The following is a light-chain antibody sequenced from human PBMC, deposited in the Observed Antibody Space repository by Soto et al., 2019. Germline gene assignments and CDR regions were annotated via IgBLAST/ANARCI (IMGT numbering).Light chain of an antibody. V-gene: IGKV3-20*01. CDR2: GTS. Sequence: EIVLTQSPGTLSLSPGERATLSCRTSQTVSSTYLAWYQQKRGQAPRLLIYGTSNRATGIPDRFSGSGSGTDVTLTISRREPEDFAVYHCQLYGSSPLYSFAQGTELEIK. CDR3: QLYGSSPLYS. CDR1: QTVSSTY. J-gene: IGKJ2*01.